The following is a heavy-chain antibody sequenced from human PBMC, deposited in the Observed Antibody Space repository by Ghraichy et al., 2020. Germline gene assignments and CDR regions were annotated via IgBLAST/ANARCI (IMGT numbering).Heavy chain of an antibody. J-gene: IGHJ4*02. D-gene: IGHD4/OR15-4a*01. CDR2: INHSGST. Sequence: SETLSLTCAVYGGSFSGYYWSWIRQPPGKGLEWIGEINHSGSTNYNPSLNSRVTISVDTSKNQFSLKLSSVTAADTAVYYCARGVAGASRKYYFDYWGQGTLVTVSS. V-gene: IGHV4-34*01. CDR3: ARGVAGASRKYYFDY. CDR1: GGSFSGYY.